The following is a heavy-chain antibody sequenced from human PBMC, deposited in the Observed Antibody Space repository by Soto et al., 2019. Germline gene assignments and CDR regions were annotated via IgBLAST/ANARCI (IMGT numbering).Heavy chain of an antibody. CDR3: GRGVRRITMVRGVKGYYYYGRGV. Sequence: SETLSLTCTVSGGSISSYYWRWIRQPPGKGLEWIGHIYYSGSTTYNPSLKSRVTISVDTSKNQFSLKLSSVTAEATAVSSCGRGVRRITMVRGVKGYYYYGRGVWGQRTTVTVSS. CDR2: IYYSGST. J-gene: IGHJ6*02. D-gene: IGHD3-10*01. CDR1: GGSISSYY. V-gene: IGHV4-59*01.